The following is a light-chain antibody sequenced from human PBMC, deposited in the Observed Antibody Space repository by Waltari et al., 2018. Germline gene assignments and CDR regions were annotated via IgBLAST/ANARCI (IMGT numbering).Light chain of an antibody. Sequence: ETGMTPTPPSPSLPPGPPAPISCKASQSLLHSDGKTYLYWYLQKPGQSPQLLMYEVSSRFSGVPDRFSGSGSGTDFTLKISRVEAEDVGVYYCMQGVHLPLTFGGGTKMEIK. CDR2: EVS. J-gene: IGKJ4*01. CDR3: MQGVHLPLT. CDR1: QSLLHSDGKTY. V-gene: IGKV2-29*03.